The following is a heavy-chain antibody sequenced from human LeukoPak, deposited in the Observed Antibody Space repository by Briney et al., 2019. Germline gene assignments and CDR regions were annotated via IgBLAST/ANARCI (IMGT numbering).Heavy chain of an antibody. V-gene: IGHV1-2*02. CDR1: GYTFTGYY. D-gene: IGHD4-23*01. Sequence: ASVKVSCKASGYTFTGYYMHWVRQAPGQGLEWMGWINPNSGGTNYAQKFQGRVTMTRDTSISTAYMELSRLRSDDTAVYYCARLFGGNSLGADYWGQGTLVTVSS. CDR2: INPNSGGT. J-gene: IGHJ4*02. CDR3: ARLFGGNSLGADY.